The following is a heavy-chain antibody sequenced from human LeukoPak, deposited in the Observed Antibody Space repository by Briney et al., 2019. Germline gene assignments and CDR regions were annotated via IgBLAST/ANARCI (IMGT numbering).Heavy chain of an antibody. CDR1: GGTFSSYA. J-gene: IGHJ4*02. D-gene: IGHD2-15*01. V-gene: IGHV1-69*05. CDR2: IIPIFGTA. Sequence: ASVKVSCKASGGTFSSYAISWMRQAPGQGLEWMGGIIPIFGTANYAQKFQGRVTIATDESTSTAYMELSSLRSEDTAVYYCARGIRYSGYFDYWGQGTLVTVSS. CDR3: ARGIRYSGYFDY.